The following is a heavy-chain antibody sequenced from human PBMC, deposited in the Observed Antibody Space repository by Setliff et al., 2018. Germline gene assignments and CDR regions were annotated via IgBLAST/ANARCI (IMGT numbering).Heavy chain of an antibody. J-gene: IGHJ4*02. CDR2: IYYSGST. CDR1: GGSISSHY. CDR3: ARGGVDTAMVYYFDY. V-gene: IGHV4-59*11. D-gene: IGHD5-18*01. Sequence: SETLSLTCTVSGGSISSHYWSWIRQPPGKGPEWIGSIYYSGSTNYNPSLKSRVTISVDTSKNQFSLKLSSVTAADTAVYYCARGGVDTAMVYYFDYWGQGTLVTVSS.